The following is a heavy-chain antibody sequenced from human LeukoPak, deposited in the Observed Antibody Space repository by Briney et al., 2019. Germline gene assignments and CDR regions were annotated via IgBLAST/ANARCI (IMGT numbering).Heavy chain of an antibody. CDR3: AGDSHSDLDTAMGQRAFDI. J-gene: IGHJ3*02. CDR1: GGSISSSSYY. D-gene: IGHD5-18*01. Sequence: SETLSLTCTVSGGSISSSSYYWGWIRQPPGKGLEWIGSIYYSGSTYYNPSLKSRVTISVDTSKNQFSLKLSSVTAADTAVYYCAGDSHSDLDTAMGQRAFDIWGQGTMVTVSS. CDR2: IYYSGST. V-gene: IGHV4-39*02.